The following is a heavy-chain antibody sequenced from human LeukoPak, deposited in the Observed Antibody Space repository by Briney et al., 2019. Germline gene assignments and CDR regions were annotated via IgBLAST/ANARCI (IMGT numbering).Heavy chain of an antibody. D-gene: IGHD6-6*01. CDR3: AKDKQLAALDY. CDR1: GFTFSSYG. CDR2: ISYDGSNK. Sequence: PGGSLRLSCAASGFTFSSYGMHWVRQAPGKGLEWVAVISYDGSNKYYADSVKGRFTISRDNSKNTLYLQMNSLRAEDTAVYYCAKDKQLAALDYWGQGTLVTVSS. V-gene: IGHV3-30*18. J-gene: IGHJ4*02.